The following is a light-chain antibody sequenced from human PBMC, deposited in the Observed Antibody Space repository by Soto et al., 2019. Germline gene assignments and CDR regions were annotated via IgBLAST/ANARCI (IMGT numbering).Light chain of an antibody. CDR1: DSVSSN. CDR2: GAS. V-gene: IGKV3-15*01. Sequence: EIVMTQSPSTLSVSPGERATLSCRASDSVSSNLAWYQQRPGQAPRLLIYGASTRATDTPVRFRGSGSGTEFTLTISSLQSEDFAVYYCQQYNNWPPSIIFGQGTRLEIK. J-gene: IGKJ5*01. CDR3: QQYNNWPPSII.